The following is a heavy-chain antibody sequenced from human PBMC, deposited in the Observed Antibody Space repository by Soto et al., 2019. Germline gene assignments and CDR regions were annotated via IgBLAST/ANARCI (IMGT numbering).Heavy chain of an antibody. Sequence: ASVKVSCKASGYTFTSYGISWVRQAPGQGLEWMGWISAYNGNTNYAQKLQGRVTMTTDTSTSTAYMELRSLRSDDTAVYYCARSLKQQLVHYYYMDVWGKGTTVTVSS. CDR2: ISAYNGNT. V-gene: IGHV1-18*01. J-gene: IGHJ6*03. CDR3: ARSLKQQLVHYYYMDV. CDR1: GYTFTSYG. D-gene: IGHD6-13*01.